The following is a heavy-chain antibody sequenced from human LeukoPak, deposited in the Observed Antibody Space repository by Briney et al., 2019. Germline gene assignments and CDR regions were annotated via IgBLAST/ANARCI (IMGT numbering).Heavy chain of an antibody. J-gene: IGHJ6*02. CDR3: ARDGIRGLHSGMDV. CDR1: GYSFTGYY. D-gene: IGHD1-26*01. V-gene: IGHV1-2*02. Sequence: ASVKVSCKTSGYSFTGYYMHWVRQAPGQGLGWVGWINPNTGVTNYAQKFQGRVTMTRDTSITTAYMDLSSLRSDETAVYYCARDGIRGLHSGMDVWGQGTTVTVSS. CDR2: INPNTGVT.